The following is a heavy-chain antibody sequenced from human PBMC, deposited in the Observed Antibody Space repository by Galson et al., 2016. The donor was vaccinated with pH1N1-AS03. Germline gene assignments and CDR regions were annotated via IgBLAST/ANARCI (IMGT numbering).Heavy chain of an antibody. Sequence: ETLSLPCSVSGDSITRSRSSWGWIRQPPGKGLEWIGNIYFNGSPHYNPSLGSRVTISRDTSKNTFSLKVRSVTAADTAVYYCAITMGGTPDFGYWGQGILVTVSS. V-gene: IGHV4-39*01. J-gene: IGHJ4*02. CDR1: GDSITRSRSS. CDR2: IYFNGSP. D-gene: IGHD1-26*01. CDR3: AITMGGTPDFGY.